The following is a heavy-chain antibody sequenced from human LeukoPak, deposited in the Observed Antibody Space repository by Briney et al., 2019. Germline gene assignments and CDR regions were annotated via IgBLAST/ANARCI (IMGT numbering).Heavy chain of an antibody. Sequence: GASVKVSCKVSGYTLTELSMHWVRQAPGQGLEWMGWISAYNGNTNYAQKLQGRVTMTTDTSTSTAYMELRSLRSDDTAVYYCARRLGYCSSTSCLYYYGMDVWGQGTTVTVSS. CDR2: ISAYNGNT. D-gene: IGHD2-2*01. V-gene: IGHV1-18*01. CDR1: GYTLTELS. J-gene: IGHJ6*02. CDR3: ARRLGYCSSTSCLYYYGMDV.